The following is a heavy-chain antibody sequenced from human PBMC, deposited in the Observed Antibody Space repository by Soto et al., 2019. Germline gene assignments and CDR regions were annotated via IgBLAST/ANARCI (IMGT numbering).Heavy chain of an antibody. CDR1: GFTFSTYG. Sequence: LRLSCAASGFTFSTYGMHWVRQAPGKGLEWVAFILDDGSNTYYGDSVKGRFTIPRDNSKNTLYLQMNSLRAEDTAVYYCAKDRSSGWYYFDYWGQGTLVTVSS. D-gene: IGHD6-19*01. V-gene: IGHV3-30*18. CDR2: ILDDGSNT. J-gene: IGHJ4*02. CDR3: AKDRSSGWYYFDY.